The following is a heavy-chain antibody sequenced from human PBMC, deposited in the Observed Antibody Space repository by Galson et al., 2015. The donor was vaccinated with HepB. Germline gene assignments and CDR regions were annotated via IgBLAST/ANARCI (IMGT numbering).Heavy chain of an antibody. CDR3: ARDRPFRDRPGLWFDP. CDR2: IYYSGSS. J-gene: IGHJ5*02. D-gene: IGHD6-6*01. CDR1: GGSISSGGYY. Sequence: LSLTCTVSGGSISSGGYYWSWIRQHPGKGLEWLGYIYYSGSSYYNPSLKSRVTISVDTSKNQFSLKLSSVTAADTAVYYCARDRPFRDRPGLWFDPWGQGTLVTVSS. V-gene: IGHV4-31*03.